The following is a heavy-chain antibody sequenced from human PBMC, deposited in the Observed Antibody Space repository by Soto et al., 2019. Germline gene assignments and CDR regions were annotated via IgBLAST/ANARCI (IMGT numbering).Heavy chain of an antibody. V-gene: IGHV4-39*01. D-gene: IGHD3-10*01. CDR1: GGSISSSSYY. J-gene: IGHJ4*02. Sequence: QLQLQESGPGLVKPSETLSLTCTVSGGSISSSSYYWGWIRQPPGKGLEWIGSIYYSGSTYYNPFLKRRXTXSXHTSKNQFSRKLSSVTAADTAVYYGARPGNYGSGSYLYYLDYWGQGTLVTVSS. CDR3: ARPGNYGSGSYLYYLDY. CDR2: IYYSGST.